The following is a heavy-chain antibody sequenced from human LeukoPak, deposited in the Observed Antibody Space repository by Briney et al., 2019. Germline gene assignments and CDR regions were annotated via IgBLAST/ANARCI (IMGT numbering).Heavy chain of an antibody. V-gene: IGHV4-4*07. Sequence: SETLSLTCTVSGGSISSYYWSWIRQPAGKGLEWIGRIYTSGSTNYNPSLKSRVTISVDKSKNQFPLKLSSVTAADTAVYYCARDPGATANWFDPWGQGTLVTVSS. D-gene: IGHD1-26*01. CDR1: GGSISSYY. J-gene: IGHJ5*02. CDR2: IYTSGST. CDR3: ARDPGATANWFDP.